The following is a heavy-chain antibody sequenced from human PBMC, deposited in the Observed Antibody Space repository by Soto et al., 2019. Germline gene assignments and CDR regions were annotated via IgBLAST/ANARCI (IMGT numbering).Heavy chain of an antibody. CDR1: GYTFAKYW. D-gene: IGHD2-8*01. CDR2: IYPADSDT. V-gene: IGHV5-51*01. CDR3: ARLFDGVADRPDH. J-gene: IGHJ4*02. Sequence: PRESLKISCQGSGYTFAKYWIGWVRQMPGKGLEWMGIIYPADSDTRYSPSFKGQVTISVDKSISTAYLQWSSLRASDTAIYFCARLFDGVADRPDHWGQGTLVTVSS.